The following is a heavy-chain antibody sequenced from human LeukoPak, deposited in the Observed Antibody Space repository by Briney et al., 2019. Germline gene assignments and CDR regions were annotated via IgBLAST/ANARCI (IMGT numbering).Heavy chain of an antibody. Sequence: PSETLSLTCTVSGGSISSSSYYWGWIRQPPGKGLEWIGSIYYSGSTYYNPSLKSRVTISVDTSKNQFSLKLSSVTAADTAVYYCARHDCRGSCYYFDYWGQGTLVTVSS. CDR3: ARHDCRGSCYYFDY. D-gene: IGHD2-15*01. V-gene: IGHV4-39*01. CDR2: IYYSGST. J-gene: IGHJ4*02. CDR1: GGSISSSSYY.